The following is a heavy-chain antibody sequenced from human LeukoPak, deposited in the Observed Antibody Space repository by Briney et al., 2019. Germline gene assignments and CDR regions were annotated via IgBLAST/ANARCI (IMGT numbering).Heavy chain of an antibody. D-gene: IGHD3-22*01. V-gene: IGHV4-61*02. J-gene: IGHJ3*01. CDR1: GGSISSGSYY. Sequence: KASETLSLTCTVSGGSISSGSYYWSWIRQPAGKGLEWIGRIYTSGSTNYNPSLKSRVTISVDTSKNQFSLKLSSVTAADTAVYYCARDGADNSGYYFGSVWGQGTMVTVSS. CDR2: IYTSGST. CDR3: ARDGADNSGYYFGSV.